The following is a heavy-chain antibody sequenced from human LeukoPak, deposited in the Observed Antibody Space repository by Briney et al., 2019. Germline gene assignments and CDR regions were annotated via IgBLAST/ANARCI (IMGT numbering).Heavy chain of an antibody. J-gene: IGHJ4*02. D-gene: IGHD1-26*01. V-gene: IGHV3-7*01. Sequence: GGSLRLSCAASGFTFTSYWMSWVRQAPGKGLEWVANINQDGSEKYYVDSVEGRFTISRDNAKNSQYLQMNSLRAEDTAVYYCARMRSYYTGFDYWGQGTLVTVSS. CDR1: GFTFTSYW. CDR2: INQDGSEK. CDR3: ARMRSYYTGFDY.